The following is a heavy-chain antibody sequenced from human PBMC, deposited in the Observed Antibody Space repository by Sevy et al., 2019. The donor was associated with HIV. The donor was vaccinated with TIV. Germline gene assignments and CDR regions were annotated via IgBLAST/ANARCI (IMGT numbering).Heavy chain of an antibody. Sequence: GGSLRLSCAASGFTFDTYWMGWVRQAPGRGLEWVASIDPRGNERDYWDSLKGRFTISRDNSKNSLYLQMHSLKAGDTALYYCVRVLWDVLVVPAATPSPWLDSWGQGTLVTVSS. D-gene: IGHD1-26*01. CDR1: GFTFDTYW. J-gene: IGHJ5*01. CDR2: IDPRGNER. CDR3: VRVLWDVLVVPAATPSPWLDS. V-gene: IGHV3-7*01.